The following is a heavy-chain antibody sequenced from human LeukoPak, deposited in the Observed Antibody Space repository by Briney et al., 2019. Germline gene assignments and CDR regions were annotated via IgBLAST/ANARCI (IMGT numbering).Heavy chain of an antibody. D-gene: IGHD3-22*01. CDR1: GFTFSSYA. CDR2: ISGSGGST. J-gene: IGHJ4*02. V-gene: IGHV3-23*01. Sequence: GGSLRLSCAASGFTFSSYAMSWVRQAPGKGLEWVSAISGSGGSTYYADSVKGRFTFSRDNSKNTLYLQMNSLRAEDTAVYYCAKDLSYYDSSGYPDYWGQGTLVTVSS. CDR3: AKDLSYYDSSGYPDY.